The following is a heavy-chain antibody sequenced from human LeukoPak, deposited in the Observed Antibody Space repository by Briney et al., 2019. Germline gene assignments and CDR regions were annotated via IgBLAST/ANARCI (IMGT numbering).Heavy chain of an antibody. J-gene: IGHJ4*02. CDR3: AKTSSASSYGSLDF. CDR2: FSGSDDRT. V-gene: IGHV3-23*01. Sequence: GGSLRLPCAASGFTFSRYAMTWVRQAPGKGLERVSSFSGSDDRTFYADSVQGRFTISRDNSKSTLYLQMNSLRAEDTAVYYCAKTSSASSYGSLDFWGQGTLVTVSS. D-gene: IGHD2-2*01. CDR1: GFTFSRYA.